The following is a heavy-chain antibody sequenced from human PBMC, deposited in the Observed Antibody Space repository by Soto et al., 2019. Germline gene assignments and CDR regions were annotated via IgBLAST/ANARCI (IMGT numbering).Heavy chain of an antibody. V-gene: IGHV1-18*01. D-gene: IGHD1-1*01. Sequence: AASVKVSCKASGYTFTSYGSSWVRQAPGQGLEWMGWINACNGNTKYAQKLQGRVTITRDTSASTAYMELSSLRSEDTAVYYCARGVKEPAGFQHWGQGALVTVSS. CDR3: ARGVKEPAGFQH. J-gene: IGHJ1*01. CDR1: GYTFTSYG. CDR2: INACNGNT.